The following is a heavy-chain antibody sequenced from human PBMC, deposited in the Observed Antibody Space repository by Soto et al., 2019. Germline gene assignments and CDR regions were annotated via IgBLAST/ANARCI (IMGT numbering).Heavy chain of an antibody. CDR2: INHSGST. CDR1: GGSISSGGYY. V-gene: IGHV4-31*03. CDR3: ARGRARIYCSGGSCYSGLLDYYYYMDV. Sequence: KPSETLSLTCTVSGGSISSGGYYWSWIRQHPGKGLEWIGEINHSGSTNYNPSLKSRVTISVDTSKNQFSLKLSSVTAADTAVYYCARGRARIYCSGGSCYSGLLDYYYYMDVWGKGTTVTVSS. D-gene: IGHD2-15*01. J-gene: IGHJ6*03.